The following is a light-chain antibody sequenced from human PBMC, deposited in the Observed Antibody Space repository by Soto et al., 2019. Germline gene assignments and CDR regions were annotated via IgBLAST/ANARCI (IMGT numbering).Light chain of an antibody. CDR3: QQYANSPIT. Sequence: SVLTPSPFTLSVSPSEVXNLSLRASQSVDSNYLARYQQKPGQAPRLLIYGVSSRASGIPDRFFGSGSGTDFTLTINRLEPEDFAVYYCQQYANSPITFGQGTRLEIK. CDR2: GVS. J-gene: IGKJ5*01. V-gene: IGKV3-20*01. CDR1: QSVDSNY.